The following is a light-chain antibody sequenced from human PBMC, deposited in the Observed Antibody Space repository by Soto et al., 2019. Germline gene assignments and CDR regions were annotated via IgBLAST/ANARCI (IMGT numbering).Light chain of an antibody. CDR1: QSISSW. CDR2: DAS. V-gene: IGKV1-5*01. CDR3: QQYNSYSPWT. J-gene: IGKJ1*01. Sequence: DIQMTQSPSTLSASVGDRVTISCRASQSISSWLAWYQQKPGKAPKLLIYDASSLESGVPSRFSGSGFGTEFTLTISSLQQDDFGTYYCQQYNSYSPWTFGQGTKVEIK.